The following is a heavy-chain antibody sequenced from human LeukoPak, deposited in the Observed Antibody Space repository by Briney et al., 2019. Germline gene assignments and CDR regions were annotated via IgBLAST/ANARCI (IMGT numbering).Heavy chain of an antibody. J-gene: IGHJ4*02. V-gene: IGHV3-53*01. CDR3: AREIFPVGYSYGYYDY. Sequence: GGSLRLSCAASGFTVSSNYMSWVRQAPGKGLEWVSVIYSGGSTYYADSVKGRFTISRDNSKNTLYLQMNSLRAEDTAVCYCAREIFPVGYSYGYYDYWGQGTLVTVSS. CDR1: GFTVSSNY. CDR2: IYSGGST. D-gene: IGHD5-18*01.